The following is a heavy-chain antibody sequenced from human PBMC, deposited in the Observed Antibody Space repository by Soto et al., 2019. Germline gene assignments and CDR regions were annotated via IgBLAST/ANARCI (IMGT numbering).Heavy chain of an antibody. D-gene: IGHD4-17*01. J-gene: IGHJ4*02. CDR2: INPGGGST. Sequence: QVQLVQSGAEVKKPGASVKVSCEASGYTFTNYYIHWVRQAPGQGLEWMAVINPGGGSTIYAKKFEGRVTMTRDTSTCTVYVELTSLRTENTAVYYCAKPYGFLRGYYFDYWGQGTLVTVSS. CDR3: AKPYGFLRGYYFDY. V-gene: IGHV1-46*01. CDR1: GYTFTNYY.